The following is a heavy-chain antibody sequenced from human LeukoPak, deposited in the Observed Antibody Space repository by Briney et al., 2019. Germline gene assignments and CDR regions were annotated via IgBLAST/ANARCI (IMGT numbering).Heavy chain of an antibody. V-gene: IGHV4-34*01. J-gene: IGHJ6*02. D-gene: IGHD3-9*01. CDR1: GGSFRGYY. Sequence: SETLSLTCAVYGGSFRGYYCSWIRQPPGKGVEWIGEIKQSGRTKNNPSLKSRVTISVDTSKNQFSLKLSSVTGADTAVYYCARGGRNILTGYYWMDYYYYYGMDVWGQGTTVTVSS. CDR3: ARGGRNILTGYYWMDYYYYYGMDV. CDR2: IKQSGRT.